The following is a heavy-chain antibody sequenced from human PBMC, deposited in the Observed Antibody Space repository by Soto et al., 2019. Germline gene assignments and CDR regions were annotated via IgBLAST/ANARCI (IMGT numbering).Heavy chain of an antibody. J-gene: IGHJ4*02. CDR3: ARTYYYDSSGYLFRPTFEVFDY. CDR1: GGSISSYY. V-gene: IGHV4-59*01. CDR2: IYYSGST. D-gene: IGHD3-22*01. Sequence: SETLSLTCTVSGGSISSYYWSWIRQPPGKGLEWIGYIYYSGSTNYNPSLKSRVTISVDTSKNQFSLKLSSVTAADTAVYYCARTYYYDSSGYLFRPTFEVFDYWGQGTLVTVSS.